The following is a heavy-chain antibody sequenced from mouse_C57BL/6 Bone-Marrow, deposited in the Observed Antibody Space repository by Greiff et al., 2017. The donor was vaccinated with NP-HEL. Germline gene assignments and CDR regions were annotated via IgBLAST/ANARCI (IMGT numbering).Heavy chain of an antibody. D-gene: IGHD1-1*01. CDR3: ARRGTTVPHFDY. CDR1: GYAFSSYW. Sequence: VKLMESGAELVKPGASVKISCKASGYAFSSYWMNWVKQRPGKGLEWIGQIYPGDGDTNYNGKFKGKATLTADKSSSTAYMQLSSLTSEDSAVYFCARRGTTVPHFDYWGQGTTLTVSS. V-gene: IGHV1-80*01. J-gene: IGHJ2*01. CDR2: IYPGDGDT.